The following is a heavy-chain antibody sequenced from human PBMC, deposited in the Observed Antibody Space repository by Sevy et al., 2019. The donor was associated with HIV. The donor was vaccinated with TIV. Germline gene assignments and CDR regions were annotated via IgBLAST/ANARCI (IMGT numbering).Heavy chain of an antibody. D-gene: IGHD4-17*01. CDR2: IYYSGST. J-gene: IGHJ4*02. CDR3: ARHPRGSGDRVPQFDY. V-gene: IGHV4-59*08. Sequence: SETLSLTCTVSGGSISSYYWSWIRQPPGKGLEWIGYIYYSGSTNYNPSLKSRVTISVDTSKNQFSLKLSSVTAADTAVYYCARHPRGSGDRVPQFDYWGQGTLVTVSS. CDR1: GGSISSYY.